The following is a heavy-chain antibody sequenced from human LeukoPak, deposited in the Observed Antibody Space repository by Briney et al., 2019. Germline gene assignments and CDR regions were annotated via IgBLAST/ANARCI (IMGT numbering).Heavy chain of an antibody. J-gene: IGHJ4*02. CDR3: ARFAYCGGHCWYYFDY. CDR1: GGSVSSGSYY. CDR2: IYYSGST. D-gene: IGHD2-21*02. V-gene: IGHV4-61*01. Sequence: SETLSLTCTVSGGSVSSGSYYWSWIRQPPGKGLEWIGSIYYSGSTYYNSSLKSRITISVDTSKNQFSLKLSSVTAADTAVYYCARFAYCGGHCWYYFDYWGQGSLVTVSS.